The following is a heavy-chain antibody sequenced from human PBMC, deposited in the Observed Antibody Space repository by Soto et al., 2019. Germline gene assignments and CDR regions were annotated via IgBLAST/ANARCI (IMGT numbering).Heavy chain of an antibody. CDR3: AKDLGPLRLLNYYFYGLDV. Sequence: PGGSLRLSCAASGFTFSSYGMHWVRQAPGKGLEWVAVISYDGSNKYYADSVKGRFTISRDIPKNMIYLQLHTLRAEDTAVYYCAKDLGPLRLLNYYFYGLDVWGQGTTVTVSS. J-gene: IGHJ6*02. CDR1: GFTFSSYG. D-gene: IGHD2-15*01. CDR2: ISYDGSNK. V-gene: IGHV3-30*14.